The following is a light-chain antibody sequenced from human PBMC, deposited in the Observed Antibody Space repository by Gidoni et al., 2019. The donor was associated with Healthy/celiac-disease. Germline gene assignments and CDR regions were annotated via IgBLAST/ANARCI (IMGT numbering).Light chain of an antibody. CDR3: QQSYSTPLT. CDR2: AAS. Sequence: DIQMTQPPSSLSASVGDRVTITCRASQSISSILNWYQQKPGEAPKLLIYAASSLQSGVPSRFSGSGSGTDFTLTISSLQPEDFATYYCQQSYSTPLTFGPGTKVDIE. J-gene: IGKJ3*01. CDR1: QSISSI. V-gene: IGKV1-39*01.